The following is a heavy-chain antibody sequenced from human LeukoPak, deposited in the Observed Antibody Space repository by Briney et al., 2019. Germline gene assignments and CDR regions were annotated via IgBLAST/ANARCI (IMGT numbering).Heavy chain of an antibody. CDR1: GGTFSSYA. CDR2: IIPIFGTA. D-gene: IGHD5-18*01. J-gene: IGHJ4*02. V-gene: IGHV1-69*13. CDR3: ARGGIPIQLWPHYLDY. Sequence: ASVKVSCKASGGTFSSYANSWVRQAPGQGLEWMGGIIPIFGTANYAQKFQGRVTITADESTSTAYMELSSLRSEDTAVYYCARGGIPIQLWPHYLDYWGQGTLVTVSS.